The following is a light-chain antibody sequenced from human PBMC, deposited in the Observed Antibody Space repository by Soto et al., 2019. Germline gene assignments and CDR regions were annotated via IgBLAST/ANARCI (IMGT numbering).Light chain of an antibody. V-gene: IGLV2-11*01. Sequence: QSVLTQPRSVSGSPGQSVTISCTGTSSDVGGYDYVSWYQQHPGKAPKLMIFDVSERPSGVPDRFSGSKSGYTASLTISGLQAGDEADYYCCSYAGGLTFGAFGGGTKLTVL. CDR3: CSYAGGLTFGA. CDR2: DVS. J-gene: IGLJ2*01. CDR1: SSDVGGYDY.